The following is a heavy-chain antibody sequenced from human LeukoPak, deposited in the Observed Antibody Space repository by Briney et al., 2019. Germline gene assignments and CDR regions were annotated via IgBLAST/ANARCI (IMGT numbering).Heavy chain of an antibody. CDR2: IYPGDSDT. D-gene: IGHD1-7*01. Sequence: GGSLQISCKGSGYNFTSYWIGWGRPVPGKGLGWMGIIYPGDSDTRYSPSCQGQVTIPADKSISTAYLQWSSLKASDTAMYYCARGDLNWNYLDYWGQGTLVTVSS. J-gene: IGHJ4*02. CDR3: ARGDLNWNYLDY. CDR1: GYNFTSYW. V-gene: IGHV5-51*01.